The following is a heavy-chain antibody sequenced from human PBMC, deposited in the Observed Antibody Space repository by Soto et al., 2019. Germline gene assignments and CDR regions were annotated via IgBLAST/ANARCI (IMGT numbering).Heavy chain of an antibody. D-gene: IGHD6-13*01. CDR2: INSDGSST. Sequence: GGSLRLSCAASGFTFSSYWMHWVRQAPGKGLVWVSRINSDGSSTSYADSVKGRFTISRDNAKNTLYLRMNSLRAEDTAVYYCARGGRGSSWSPFDPWGQGTLVTVSS. CDR3: ARGGRGSSWSPFDP. J-gene: IGHJ5*02. V-gene: IGHV3-74*01. CDR1: GFTFSSYW.